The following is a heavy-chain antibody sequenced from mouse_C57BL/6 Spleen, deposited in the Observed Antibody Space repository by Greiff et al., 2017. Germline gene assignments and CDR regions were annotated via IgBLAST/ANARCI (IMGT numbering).Heavy chain of an antibody. CDR3: ARAGGRYYFDY. CDR2: INPNNGGT. J-gene: IGHJ2*01. Sequence: VQLQQSGPELVKPGASVKISCKASGYTFTDYYMNWVKQSHGKSLEWIGDINPNNGGTSYNQKFKGKATLTVDKSSSTAYMELRSLTSEDSAVYYCARAGGRYYFDYWGQGTTLTVSS. CDR1: GYTFTDYY. V-gene: IGHV1-26*01.